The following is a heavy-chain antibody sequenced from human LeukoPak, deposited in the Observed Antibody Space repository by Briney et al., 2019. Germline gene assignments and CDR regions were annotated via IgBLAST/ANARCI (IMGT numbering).Heavy chain of an antibody. J-gene: IGHJ4*02. CDR2: FDPEDGET. Sequence: GGSLRLSCAASQFIFSNYWMNWVRQAPGKGLEWVGGFDPEDGETIHAQKFQGRVTMTEDTSTDTAYMELSSLRSEDTAVYYCATDPVSSATTFDYWGQGTLVTVSS. CDR1: QFIFSNYW. CDR3: ATDPVSSATTFDY. V-gene: IGHV1-24*01. D-gene: IGHD1-1*01.